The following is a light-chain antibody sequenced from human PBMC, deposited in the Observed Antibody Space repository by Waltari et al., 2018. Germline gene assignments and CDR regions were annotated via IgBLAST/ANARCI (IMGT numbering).Light chain of an antibody. CDR1: SSNIGAGFE. V-gene: IGLV1-40*01. Sequence: QSVLTQPPSVSGAPGQSVTISCTGTSSNIGAGFEVHWYQQLPGGAPNLLIYAYSHRPAGVPDRFYGSKSGTSASLAINGIQSEDEADYYCQSYDSRQTAVFGGGTKLTVL. J-gene: IGLJ3*02. CDR2: AYS. CDR3: QSYDSRQTAV.